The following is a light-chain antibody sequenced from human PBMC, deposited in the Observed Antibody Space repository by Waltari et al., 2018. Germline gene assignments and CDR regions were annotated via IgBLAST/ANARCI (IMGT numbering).Light chain of an antibody. CDR3: HQYYSSRWT. J-gene: IGKJ1*01. V-gene: IGKV4-1*01. CDR1: QSLFYSSNNRNY. Sequence: DIVMTQSPDSLPVSLGERATINCKSNQSLFYSSNNRNYLAWYQQKPGQPPKMFIYWESTRKSGVPDRFHGSGSQTDCTLTISGLQAEDVAVYYCHQYYSSRWTFGQGTKVEIK. CDR2: WES.